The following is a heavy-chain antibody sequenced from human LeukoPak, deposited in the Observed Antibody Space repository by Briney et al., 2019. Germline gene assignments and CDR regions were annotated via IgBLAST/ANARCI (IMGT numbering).Heavy chain of an antibody. Sequence: SETLSLTCTVSGGSISGSSYYWGWIRQPPGKGLEWIGSIYYSGSTYYNPSLKSRVTISVDTSKNQFSLKLSSVTAADTAVYYCARGVVSYSSGCFDYWGQGTLVTVSS. D-gene: IGHD6-19*01. V-gene: IGHV4-39*07. CDR2: IYYSGST. CDR1: GGSISGSSYY. J-gene: IGHJ4*02. CDR3: ARGVVSYSSGCFDY.